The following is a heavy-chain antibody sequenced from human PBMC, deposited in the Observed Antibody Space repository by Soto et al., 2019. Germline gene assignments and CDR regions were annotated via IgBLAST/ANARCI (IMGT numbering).Heavy chain of an antibody. Sequence: ASVKVSCKASGGTFSSYTISWVRQAPGQGLEWMGRIIPILGIANYAQKFQGRVTITADKSTSTAYMELSSLRSEDTAVYYCASELERRLFDYWGQGTLVTVSS. CDR1: GGTFSSYT. J-gene: IGHJ4*02. CDR2: IIPILGIA. V-gene: IGHV1-69*02. D-gene: IGHD1-1*01. CDR3: ASELERRLFDY.